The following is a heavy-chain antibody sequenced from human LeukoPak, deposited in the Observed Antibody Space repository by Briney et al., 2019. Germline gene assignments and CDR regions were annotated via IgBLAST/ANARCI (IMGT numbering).Heavy chain of an antibody. D-gene: IGHD3-22*01. CDR1: GGSISSSSYY. CDR3: ARATYYYDSRGKYYYMDV. V-gene: IGHV4-39*07. Sequence: SETLSLICTVSGGSISSSSYYWGWIRQPPGKGLEWIGSIYYSGSTYYNPSLKSRVTISVDTSKNQFSLRLSSVTAADTAVYYCARATYYYDSRGKYYYMDVWGKGTTVTVSS. CDR2: IYYSGST. J-gene: IGHJ6*03.